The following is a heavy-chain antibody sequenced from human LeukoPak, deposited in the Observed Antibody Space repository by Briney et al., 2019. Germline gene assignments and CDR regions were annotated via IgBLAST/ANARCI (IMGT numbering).Heavy chain of an antibody. Sequence: PQTLSLTCTVSGVSVRSDSNYWSWIRQPPGKGLEWIGYISYSGNTDYNPSLKSRVTMSLGTSKNDLSLKLDSVTAADTAVYYCARGYRNNWRFDYWGQGTLVTVSS. CDR2: ISYSGNT. CDR1: GVSVRSDSNY. D-gene: IGHD1-1*01. V-gene: IGHV4-61*03. CDR3: ARGYRNNWRFDY. J-gene: IGHJ4*02.